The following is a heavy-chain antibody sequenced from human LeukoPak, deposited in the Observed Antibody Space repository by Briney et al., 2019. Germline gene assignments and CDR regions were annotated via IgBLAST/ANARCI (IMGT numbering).Heavy chain of an antibody. CDR1: GGSISSSSYY. J-gene: IGHJ4*02. CDR2: IYYSGST. Sequence: SETLSLTCTVSGGSISSSSYYWGWIRQPPGKGLEWIGSIYYSGSTYYNPSLKSRVTISVDTSKNQFSLKLSSVTAADTAVYYCARQWPIDYWGQGTLVTVSS. V-gene: IGHV4-39*01. CDR3: ARQWPIDY. D-gene: IGHD5-12*01.